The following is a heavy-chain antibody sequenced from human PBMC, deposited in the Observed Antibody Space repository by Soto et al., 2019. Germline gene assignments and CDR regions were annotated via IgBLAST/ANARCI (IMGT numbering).Heavy chain of an antibody. V-gene: IGHV1-69*01. D-gene: IGHD4-4*01. CDR1: GGSFSNYA. Sequence: QVQLVQSGAEVKKPGSSVKVSCKTSGGSFSNYAISWVRQAPGQGLEWMGAIIPMFGTANYAQMFRGRVTITADESTNTAYMEVSSLRSEDSAVYYCARGATVTRDYFYGMDVWGQGTTVTVSS. CDR3: ARGATVTRDYFYGMDV. J-gene: IGHJ6*02. CDR2: IIPMFGTA.